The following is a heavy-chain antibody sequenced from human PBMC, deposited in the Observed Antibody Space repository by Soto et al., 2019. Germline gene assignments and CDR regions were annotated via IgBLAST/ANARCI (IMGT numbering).Heavy chain of an antibody. CDR1: GFTFSSYE. J-gene: IGHJ4*02. CDR3: ARDHGYYYDSSGIDY. CDR2: ISTSGSTI. V-gene: IGHV3-48*03. D-gene: IGHD3-22*01. Sequence: ESGGGLVQPGGSLRLSCAASGFTFSSYEMNWVRQAPGKGLEWVSYISTSGSTIYYADSVKGRFTISRDNAKNSLYLQMNSLRAEDTAVYYCARDHGYYYDSSGIDYWGQGTLVTVSS.